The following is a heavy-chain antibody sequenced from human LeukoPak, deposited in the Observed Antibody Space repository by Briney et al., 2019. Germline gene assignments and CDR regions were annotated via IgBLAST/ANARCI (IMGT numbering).Heavy chain of an antibody. D-gene: IGHD5-18*01. CDR1: GGTFSSYA. CDR3: ARAGTAMAPHGVSVY. V-gene: IGHV1-69*13. J-gene: IGHJ4*02. Sequence: GASVKVSCKASGGTFSSYAISWVRQAPGQGLEWMGGIIPIFGTANYAQKFQGRVTITADESTSTAYMELSSLRSEDTAVYYCARAGTAMAPHGVSVYWGQGTLVTASS. CDR2: IIPIFGTA.